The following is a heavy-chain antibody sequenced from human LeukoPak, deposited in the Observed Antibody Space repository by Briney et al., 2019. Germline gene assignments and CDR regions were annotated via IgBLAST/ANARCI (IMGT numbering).Heavy chain of an antibody. Sequence: SQTLSLTCTVSGVAISSGSYYWSRIRPPAGKELDWIVRINTSGGTNYSPSLKSRVTISVDTAKNQFSLKLSSVTAADTAVYYCASTALESIAARPDYYYYMDVWGKGTTVTVSS. J-gene: IGHJ6*03. CDR3: ASTALESIAARPDYYYYMDV. CDR2: INTSGGT. CDR1: GVAISSGSYY. V-gene: IGHV4-61*02. D-gene: IGHD6-6*01.